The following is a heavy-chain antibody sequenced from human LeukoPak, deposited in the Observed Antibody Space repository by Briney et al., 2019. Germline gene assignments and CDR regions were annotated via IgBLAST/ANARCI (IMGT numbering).Heavy chain of an antibody. CDR3: ANAGFCSSTTCYNPFDH. D-gene: IGHD2-2*02. V-gene: IGHV3-23*01. J-gene: IGHJ4*02. CDR2: ITDSGFTT. Sequence: GGSLRLCCAASGFTFSSYAMSWVRQAPGKGLEWVSGITDSGFTTFYANSVKGRFTISRDNSKNTLYLQMNSLRAEDTAVYYCANAGFCSSTTCYNPFDHWGPGTLVTVSS. CDR1: GFTFSSYA.